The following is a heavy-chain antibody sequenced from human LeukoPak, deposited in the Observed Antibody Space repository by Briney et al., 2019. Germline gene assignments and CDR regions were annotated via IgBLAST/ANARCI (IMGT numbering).Heavy chain of an antibody. CDR2: INYSGST. CDR1: GGSFSGYY. Sequence: SETLSLTCAVYGGSFSGYYWSWIRQPPGKGLEWIGEINYSGSTNCNPSLKSRVTISVDTSKNQFSLKLSSVTAADTAVYYCARGGGGSYPDYWGQGTLVTVSS. D-gene: IGHD3-16*02. CDR3: ARGGGGSYPDY. V-gene: IGHV4-34*01. J-gene: IGHJ4*02.